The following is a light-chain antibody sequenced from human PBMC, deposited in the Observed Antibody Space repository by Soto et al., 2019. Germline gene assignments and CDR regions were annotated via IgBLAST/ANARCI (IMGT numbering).Light chain of an antibody. Sequence: QLVLTQPPSVSGAPGQRVTISCTGSSSNIGAGYDVHWYQQLPGTAPKLLIFGNNNRPSGVPDRFSGSKSDTSASLAITGLQAEDEADYYCQSFDNSLSGSRVFGTGTKLTVL. CDR2: GNN. CDR3: QSFDNSLSGSRV. J-gene: IGLJ1*01. CDR1: SSNIGAGYD. V-gene: IGLV1-40*01.